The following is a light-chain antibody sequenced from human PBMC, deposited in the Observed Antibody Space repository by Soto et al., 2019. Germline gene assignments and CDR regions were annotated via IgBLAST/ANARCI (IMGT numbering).Light chain of an antibody. CDR3: QQYGSLPPGT. Sequence: EIVLTQSPGTLSLSPGERATLSCRASQSVSSNYLAWYQQKPGQAPRFLIYGASSRASGIPDRFSGSGSGTDFTLTISRREAEDFAVYYCQQYGSLPPGTCGQGTKVEIK. V-gene: IGKV3-20*01. J-gene: IGKJ1*01. CDR1: QSVSSNY. CDR2: GAS.